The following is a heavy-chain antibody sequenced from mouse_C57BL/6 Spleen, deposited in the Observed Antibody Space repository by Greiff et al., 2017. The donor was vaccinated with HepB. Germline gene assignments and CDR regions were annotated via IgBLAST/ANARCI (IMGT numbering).Heavy chain of an antibody. Sequence: VQLQQSGAELVKAGASVKMSCKASGYTFTSYWMHWVKQRRGQGLEWFAETNPTNGRTYYNEKFKSKATLTVDKSSSTAYMLLSGPTSEDSAVYYCARIKNIVATYFDYWGHGTPLPVSS. V-gene: IGHV1S81*02. CDR2: TNPTNGRT. J-gene: IGHJ2*01. CDR1: GYTFTSYW. CDR3: ARIKNIVATYFDY. D-gene: IGHD1-1*01.